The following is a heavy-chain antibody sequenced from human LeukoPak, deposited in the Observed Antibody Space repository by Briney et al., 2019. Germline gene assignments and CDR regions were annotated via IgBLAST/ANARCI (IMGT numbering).Heavy chain of an antibody. CDR2: ISGSGGST. CDR3: AKDLELNWFDP. CDR1: GFTFSSYA. J-gene: IGHJ5*02. Sequence: GGSLRLSCAASGFTFSSYAMSWVRQAPGKGLEWVSAISGSGGSTYYADSVKGRITISRDNSKNTLYLQMNSLRAEDTDVYYCAKDLELNWFDPWGQGTLVTVSS. D-gene: IGHD3-10*01. V-gene: IGHV3-23*01.